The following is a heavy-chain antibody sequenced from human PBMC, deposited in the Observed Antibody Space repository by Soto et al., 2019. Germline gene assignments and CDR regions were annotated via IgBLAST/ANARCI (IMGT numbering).Heavy chain of an antibody. CDR3: ARDGGGIVVVTAMDV. Sequence: GGSLRLSCAASGFTFSSYAMHWVRQAPGKGLEWVAVISYDGSNKYYADSVKGRFTISRDNSKNTLYLQMNSLRAEDTAVYYCARDGGGIVVVTAMDVWGQGTTVTVSS. J-gene: IGHJ6*02. CDR1: GFTFSSYA. D-gene: IGHD2-21*02. CDR2: ISYDGSNK. V-gene: IGHV3-30-3*01.